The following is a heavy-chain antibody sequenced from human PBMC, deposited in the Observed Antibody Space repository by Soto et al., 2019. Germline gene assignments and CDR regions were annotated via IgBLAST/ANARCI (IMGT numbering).Heavy chain of an antibody. Sequence: GGSLRLSCAASGFTFSSYAMSWVRQAPGKGLEWVSAISGSGGSTYYADSVKGRFTISRDNSKNTLYLQMNSLRAEDTAVYYCAKDKGSIVVVPAATFDYWGQGTLVTVSS. V-gene: IGHV3-23*01. CDR1: GFTFSSYA. J-gene: IGHJ4*02. CDR2: ISGSGGST. CDR3: AKDKGSIVVVPAATFDY. D-gene: IGHD2-2*01.